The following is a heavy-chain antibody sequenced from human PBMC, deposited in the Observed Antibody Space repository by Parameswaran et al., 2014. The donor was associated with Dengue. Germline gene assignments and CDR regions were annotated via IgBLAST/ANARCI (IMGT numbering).Heavy chain of an antibody. D-gene: IGHD3-10*01. CDR3: TRDTVQDRYGSGYWYFDL. CDR2: IRSKAYGGTT. J-gene: IGHJ2*01. Sequence: WIRQPPGKGLEWVGFIRSKAYGGTTEYAASVKGRFTISRDDSKSIAYLQMNSLKTEDTAVYYCTRDTVQDRYGSGYWYFDLWGRGTLVTVSS. V-gene: IGHV3-49*02.